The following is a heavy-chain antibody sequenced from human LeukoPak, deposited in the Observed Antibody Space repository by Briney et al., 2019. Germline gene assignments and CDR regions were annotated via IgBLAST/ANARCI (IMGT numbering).Heavy chain of an antibody. CDR1: GFTLVTNY. CDR2: IYSGGST. Sequence: GRSLRLSCAASGFTLVTNYINWVRQPPGKGLGWVSVIYSGGSTYYADSVKGRFTISRDNSKDTLYLQMNSLRAEDTAVYYCARDGAYYYDSSGYYRNDAFDIWGQGTMVTVSS. V-gene: IGHV3-66*01. J-gene: IGHJ3*02. CDR3: ARDGAYYYDSSGYYRNDAFDI. D-gene: IGHD3-22*01.